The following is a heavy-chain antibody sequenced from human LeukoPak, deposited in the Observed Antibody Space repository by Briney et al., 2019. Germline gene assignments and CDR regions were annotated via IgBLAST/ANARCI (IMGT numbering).Heavy chain of an antibody. CDR3: ARGSRAVIVVIGSNYFDY. Sequence: ASVKVSCKASGYTFTGYFIHWVRQAPGQGLEWMGWINPNTGATKFAQKFQGRVTMTRDTSISTAYMELNRLRSDDTAVYYRARGSRAVIVVIGSNYFDYWGQGTLVTVSS. V-gene: IGHV1-2*02. D-gene: IGHD3-22*01. CDR1: GYTFTGYF. J-gene: IGHJ4*02. CDR2: INPNTGAT.